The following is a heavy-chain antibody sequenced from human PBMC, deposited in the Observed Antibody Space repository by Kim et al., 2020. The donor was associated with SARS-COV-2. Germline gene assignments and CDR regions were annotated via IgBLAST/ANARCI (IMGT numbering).Heavy chain of an antibody. V-gene: IGHV3-11*01. Sequence: GGSLRLSCAASGFTFSDYYMSWIRQAPGKGLEWVSYISSSGSTIYYADSVKGRFTISRDNAKNSLYLQMNSLRAEDTAVYYCARDRKTTVTIFGVVIILGGMDVWGQGTTVTVSS. CDR3: ARDRKTTVTIFGVVIILGGMDV. CDR2: ISSSGSTI. D-gene: IGHD3-3*01. CDR1: GFTFSDYY. J-gene: IGHJ6*02.